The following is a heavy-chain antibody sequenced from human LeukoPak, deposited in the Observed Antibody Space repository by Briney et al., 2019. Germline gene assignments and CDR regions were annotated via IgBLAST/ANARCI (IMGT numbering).Heavy chain of an antibody. V-gene: IGHV3-30*02. J-gene: IGHJ5*02. CDR2: IRNDGSNK. CDR3: AKASSRGQWLLALWFDP. Sequence: GGSLRLSCAASEFTFSSYGMHWVRQAPGKGLEWMAFIRNDGSNKYYADSVKGRFTISRDNSKNTLYLQMNSLRAEDTAVYYCAKASSRGQWLLALWFDPWGQGTLVTVSS. D-gene: IGHD6-19*01. CDR1: EFTFSSYG.